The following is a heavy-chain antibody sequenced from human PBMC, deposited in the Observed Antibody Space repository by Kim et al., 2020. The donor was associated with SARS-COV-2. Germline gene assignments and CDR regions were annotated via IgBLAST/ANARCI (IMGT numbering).Heavy chain of an antibody. J-gene: IGHJ4*02. Sequence: SETLSLTCAVYGGSFSGYYWSWIRQPPGKGLEWIGEINHSGSTNYNPSLKSRVTISVDTSKNQLSLKLSSVTAADTAVYYCARGGQRYSSSWRYWGQGTLVTVSS. CDR1: GGSFSGYY. CDR2: INHSGST. V-gene: IGHV4-34*01. D-gene: IGHD6-13*01. CDR3: ARGGQRYSSSWRY.